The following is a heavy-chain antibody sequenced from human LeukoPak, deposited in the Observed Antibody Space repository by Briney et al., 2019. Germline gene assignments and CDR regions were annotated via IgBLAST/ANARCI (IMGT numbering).Heavy chain of an antibody. V-gene: IGHV4-39*01. CDR3: ARQGYYDFWSGQHDY. Sequence: SETLSLTCTVSGGSISSSSYYWGWIRQPPGKGLEWIGSIYYSGSTYYNPSLKSRVTISVDTSKNQFSLKMSSVTAADTAVYYCARQGYYDFWSGQHDYWGQGTLVTVSS. D-gene: IGHD3-3*01. J-gene: IGHJ4*02. CDR2: IYYSGST. CDR1: GGSISSSSYY.